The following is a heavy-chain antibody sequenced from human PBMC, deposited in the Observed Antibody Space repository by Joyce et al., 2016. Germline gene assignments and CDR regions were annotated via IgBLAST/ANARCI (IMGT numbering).Heavy chain of an antibody. D-gene: IGHD5-12*01. J-gene: IGHJ6*03. CDR2: ISYEGSVT. CDR1: GFTFGSYG. Sequence: QVQLVESGGGVVQPGRSLRLSCAASGFTFGSYGMHWVRQGPGKGLEWVAIISYEGSVTDYGDSVKGRFTISRDNSKNTLYLRMNSLRAEDTAVYYCAKDSKEEWLYYYYYMDVWGKGTTVIVSS. CDR3: AKDSKEEWLYYYYYMDV. V-gene: IGHV3-30*18.